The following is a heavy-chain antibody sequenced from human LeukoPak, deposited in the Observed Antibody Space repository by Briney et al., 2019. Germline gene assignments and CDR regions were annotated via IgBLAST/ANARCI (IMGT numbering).Heavy chain of an antibody. CDR3: ARDSDYHASGHDY. J-gene: IGHJ4*02. CDR1: GDSISSYY. D-gene: IGHD3-10*01. Sequence: PSETLSLTCTVSGDSISSYYWSWIRQSAGRGLEGIGRLHSSGTTNYNPYLESRVTMSVDTSKNQFSLMLSSATAADTAIYYCARDSDYHASGHDYWGQGTLVTVSS. V-gene: IGHV4-4*07. CDR2: LHSSGTT.